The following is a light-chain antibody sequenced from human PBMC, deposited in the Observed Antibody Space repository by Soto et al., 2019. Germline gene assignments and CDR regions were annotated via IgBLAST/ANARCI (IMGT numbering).Light chain of an antibody. J-gene: IGLJ1*01. CDR2: DSN. V-gene: IGLV1-51*01. CDR3: GTWDSSLSAYV. CDR1: SSNIGNNY. Sequence: QSVLTQPPSVSAAPGQKVTISCSGSSSNIGNNYVSWYQQLPGTAPKLLIYDSNQRPSGIPDRFSGSKSGTSATLGITGLQTGDEADYYCGTWDSSLSAYVFGTGTKLTVL.